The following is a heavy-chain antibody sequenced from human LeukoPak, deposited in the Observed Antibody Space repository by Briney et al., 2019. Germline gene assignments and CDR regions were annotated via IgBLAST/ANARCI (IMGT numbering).Heavy chain of an antibody. J-gene: IGHJ4*02. Sequence: PSETLSLTCAVYGGSFSGYYWSWIRRPPGKGLEWIGEINHSGSTNYNPSLKSRVTISVDTSKNQFSLKLSSVTAADTAVYYCARVGELGYCTNGVCYTEYFDYWGQGTLVTVSS. CDR2: INHSGST. D-gene: IGHD2-8*01. CDR1: GGSFSGYY. CDR3: ARVGELGYCTNGVCYTEYFDY. V-gene: IGHV4-34*01.